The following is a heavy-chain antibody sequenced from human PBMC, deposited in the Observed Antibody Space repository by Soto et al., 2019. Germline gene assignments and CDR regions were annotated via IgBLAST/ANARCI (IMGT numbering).Heavy chain of an antibody. CDR2: ISHHGLKE. V-gene: IGHV3-30*18. D-gene: IGHD1-26*01. Sequence: GGSLRLSCVASGFTFRDYGMHWVRQAPGKGLEWVAGISHHGLKEHYTDSVKGRFTISRDNSKKTVYLQLNSLRGDDTAVYYCAKDWVGGSNKYYFEYWGQGTLVTVSS. CDR3: AKDWVGGSNKYYFEY. CDR1: GFTFRDYG. J-gene: IGHJ4*02.